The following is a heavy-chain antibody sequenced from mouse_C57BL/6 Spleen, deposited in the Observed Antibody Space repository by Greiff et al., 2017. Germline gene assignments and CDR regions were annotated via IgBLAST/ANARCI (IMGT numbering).Heavy chain of an antibody. V-gene: IGHV1-72*01. Sequence: QVQLQQPGAELVKPGASVKLSCKASGYTFTSYWMHWVKQRPGRGLEWIGRIDPNSGGTKYNEQFKSKATLTVDKPSSTAYMQLSSLTSEDSAVYYCARVVYYYGSSYDAMDYWGQGTSVTASS. D-gene: IGHD1-1*01. CDR1: GYTFTSYW. J-gene: IGHJ4*01. CDR3: ARVVYYYGSSYDAMDY. CDR2: IDPNSGGT.